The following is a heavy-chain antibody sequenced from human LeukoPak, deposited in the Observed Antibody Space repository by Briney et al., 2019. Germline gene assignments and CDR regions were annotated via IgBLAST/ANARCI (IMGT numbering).Heavy chain of an antibody. Sequence: ASVKVSCKASGGTFSSYAISWVRQAPGQGLEWMGGIIPIFGTTNYAQKFQGRVTITTDESTSTAYMELSSLRSEDTAVYYCARVGIATGGLGYYYMDVWGKGTTVTVSS. J-gene: IGHJ6*03. D-gene: IGHD6-13*01. CDR3: ARVGIATGGLGYYYMDV. V-gene: IGHV1-69*05. CDR1: GGTFSSYA. CDR2: IIPIFGTT.